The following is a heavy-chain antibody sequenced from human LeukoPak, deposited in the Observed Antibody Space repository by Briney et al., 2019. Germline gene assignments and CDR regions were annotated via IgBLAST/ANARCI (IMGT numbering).Heavy chain of an antibody. CDR3: ASQPYYYGSGSIDY. CDR1: GGFISSYY. CDR2: IYNSGST. D-gene: IGHD3-10*01. V-gene: IGHV4-59*08. J-gene: IGHJ4*02. Sequence: SETLSLTCTVSGGFISSYYWTWLRQPPGKGLEWIGYIYNSGSTNYNPSLKSRVTISVDTSKNQFSLKLSSVTAADTAVYYCASQPYYYGSGSIDYWGQGTLVTVSS.